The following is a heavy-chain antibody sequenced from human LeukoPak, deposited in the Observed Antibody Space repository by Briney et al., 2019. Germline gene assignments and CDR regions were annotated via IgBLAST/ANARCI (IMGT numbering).Heavy chain of an antibody. V-gene: IGHV4-61*02. CDR3: AREAFGVVIIFDY. CDR2: IYTSGST. CDR1: GGSISSGSYY. D-gene: IGHD3-3*01. Sequence: SQTLSLTCTVSGGSISSGSYYWSWIRQPAGKGLEWIGRIYTSGSTNYNPSLKSRVTISVDTSKNQFSLKLSSVTAADTAVYYCAREAFGVVIIFDYWGQGTLVTVSS. J-gene: IGHJ4*02.